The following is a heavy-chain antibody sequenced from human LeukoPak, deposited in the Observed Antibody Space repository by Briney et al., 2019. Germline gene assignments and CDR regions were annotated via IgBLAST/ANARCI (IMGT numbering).Heavy chain of an antibody. CDR2: IIPIFGTA. J-gene: IGHJ4*02. D-gene: IGHD6-6*01. V-gene: IGHV1-69*13. CDR3: ARDGYSSSSFTPFDY. CDR1: GGTFSSYA. Sequence: SVKVSSKASGGTFSSYAISWVRQAPGQGLEWMGGIIPIFGTANYAQKFQGRVTITADESTSTAYMDLSSLRSEDTAVYYCARDGYSSSSFTPFDYWGQGTLVTVSS.